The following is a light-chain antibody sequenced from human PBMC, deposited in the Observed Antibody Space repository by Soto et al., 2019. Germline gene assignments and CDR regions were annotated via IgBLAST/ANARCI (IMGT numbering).Light chain of an antibody. J-gene: IGLJ1*01. Sequence: QSVLTQPRSVSGSPGQSVTISCTGTSNVVGGYDYVSWYQQHPGKAPKLIIYDVSKRPSGVPDHFSGSKSGNTASLTISGLQAEDEADYYCCSYAGTYSYVFGTGTKVTVL. CDR3: CSYAGTYSYV. CDR1: SNVVGGYDY. V-gene: IGLV2-11*01. CDR2: DVS.